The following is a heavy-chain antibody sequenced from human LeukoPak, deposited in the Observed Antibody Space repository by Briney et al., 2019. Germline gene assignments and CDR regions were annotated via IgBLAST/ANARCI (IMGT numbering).Heavy chain of an antibody. Sequence: ASVKVSFKASGYTFTSYYMHWVRQAPGQPLEWMGIINPSGCNTIYAHRVQGRVNMTRDTSTRTVNMELGSLRSEYTSVYDCARARTMVRGVIMDYWGQGTLVTVSS. CDR2: INPSGCNT. CDR1: GYTFTSYY. J-gene: IGHJ4*02. D-gene: IGHD3-10*01. CDR3: ARARTMVRGVIMDY. V-gene: IGHV1-46*01.